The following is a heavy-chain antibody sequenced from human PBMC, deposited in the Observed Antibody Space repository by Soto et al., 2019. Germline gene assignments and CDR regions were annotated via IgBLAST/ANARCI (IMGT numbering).Heavy chain of an antibody. D-gene: IGHD5-12*01. J-gene: IGHJ6*03. CDR1: GFTVSSNY. CDR2: IYSGGST. V-gene: IGHV3-53*01. Sequence: GGSLRLSCAASGFTVSSNYMSWVRQAPGKGLEWVSVIYSGGSTYYADSVKGRFTISRHNSKKQISLRLSSVTAADTALYYCARISVASRYMDVWGKGTTVTVSS. CDR3: ARISVASRYMDV.